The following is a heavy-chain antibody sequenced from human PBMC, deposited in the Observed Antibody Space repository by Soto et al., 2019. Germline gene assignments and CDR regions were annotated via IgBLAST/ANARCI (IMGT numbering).Heavy chain of an antibody. V-gene: IGHV3-30*18. J-gene: IGHJ4*02. Sequence: VQLVESGGGVVQPGRSLRLSCAASGFTFSDYAMHWVRQAPGKGLELVAVVSHDGRNTHYADSVKGRFNISRDSSKNTVSLEMTSLRAEDTAVYYCAKGGRQWLVTSDFNFWGQGALVTVSS. D-gene: IGHD6-19*01. CDR3: AKGGRQWLVTSDFNF. CDR2: VSHDGRNT. CDR1: GFTFSDYA.